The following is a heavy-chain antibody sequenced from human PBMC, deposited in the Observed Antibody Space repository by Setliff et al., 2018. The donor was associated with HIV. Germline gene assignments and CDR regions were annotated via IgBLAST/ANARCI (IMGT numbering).Heavy chain of an antibody. CDR1: GGSMSSYY. Sequence: SETLSLTCTVSGGSMSSYYWSWIRQPPGKGLEWIGSIYYTGSTDYNPSLMSRVTISLDTPKNQLSLKLNSVIAADTAVYYCARNRVPSSLWGQGTLVTVSS. CDR3: ARNRVPSSL. J-gene: IGHJ4*02. V-gene: IGHV4-59*01. D-gene: IGHD3-10*01. CDR2: IYYTGST.